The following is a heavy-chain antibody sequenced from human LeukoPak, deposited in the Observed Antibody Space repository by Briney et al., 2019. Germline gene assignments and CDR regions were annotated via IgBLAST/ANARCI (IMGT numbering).Heavy chain of an antibody. J-gene: IGHJ4*02. CDR3: ASTNYYGSGSYYVPPSDFDY. V-gene: IGHV4-31*03. Sequence: SQTLSLTCTVSGGSISSGGYYWSWIRLHPGKGLEWNGYIYYSGSTYYNPSLKSRVTISVDTSKNQFSLKLSSVTAADTAVYYCASTNYYGSGSYYVPPSDFDYWGQGTLVTVSS. CDR2: IYYSGST. D-gene: IGHD3-10*01. CDR1: GGSISSGGYY.